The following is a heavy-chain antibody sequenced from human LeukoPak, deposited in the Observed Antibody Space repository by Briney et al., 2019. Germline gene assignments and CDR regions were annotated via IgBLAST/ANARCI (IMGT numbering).Heavy chain of an antibody. Sequence: SETLSLTCTVSGGSISSSSYYWGWIRQPPGKGLEWIGSIYYSGSTYYNPSLKSRVTISVDTSKNQFSLKLSSVTAADTDVYYCAKASYAIGHFDYWGQGTLVTVSS. J-gene: IGHJ4*02. CDR3: AKASYAIGHFDY. D-gene: IGHD2-8*01. V-gene: IGHV4-39*01. CDR2: IYYSGST. CDR1: GGSISSSSYY.